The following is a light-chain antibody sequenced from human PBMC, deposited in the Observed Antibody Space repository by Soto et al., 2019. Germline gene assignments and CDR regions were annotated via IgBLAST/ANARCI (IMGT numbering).Light chain of an antibody. J-gene: IGKJ1*01. CDR2: DAS. Sequence: EIVLTQSPATLSLSPGERATLSCRASQSVSSYLAWYQQKPGQAPRLLIYDASNRATGIPARFSGSGSGTDFTLTISSLEPEDFATYYCQQFAISTTFGQGTKVEVK. V-gene: IGKV3-11*01. CDR3: QQFAISTT. CDR1: QSVSSY.